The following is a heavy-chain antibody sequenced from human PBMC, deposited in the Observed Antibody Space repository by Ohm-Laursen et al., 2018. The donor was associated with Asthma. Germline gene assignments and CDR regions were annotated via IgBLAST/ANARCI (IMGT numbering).Heavy chain of an antibody. Sequence: SLRLSCTASGFIFSDYDMHWVRQAPGKGLEWLAILSYDGHNKHYAESLRGRFFISGDSSENTVELQMNSLRGEDTAVYYCVRGSWCGSTSDAYWGQGTLVTVSS. CDR2: LSYDGHNK. D-gene: IGHD2-8*01. J-gene: IGHJ4*02. V-gene: IGHV3-30*03. CDR3: VRGSWCGSTSDAY. CDR1: GFIFSDYD.